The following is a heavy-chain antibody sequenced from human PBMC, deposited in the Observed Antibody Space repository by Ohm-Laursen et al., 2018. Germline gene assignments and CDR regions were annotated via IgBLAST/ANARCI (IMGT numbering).Heavy chain of an antibody. D-gene: IGHD3-16*01. CDR3: AGGTGWTESD. CDR2: IQSGGNT. CDR1: GFTVSTHY. V-gene: IGHV3-53*01. Sequence: SLRLSCAASGFTVSTHYMSWVRQAPGKGLEWVSIIQSGGNTYYTDSVKGRFTISRDNAENSLYLQMNSLRAEDTAVYYCAGGTGWTESDWGQGTLVTVSS. J-gene: IGHJ4*02.